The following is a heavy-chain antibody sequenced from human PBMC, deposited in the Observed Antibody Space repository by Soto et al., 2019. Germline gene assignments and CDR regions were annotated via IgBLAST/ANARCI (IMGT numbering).Heavy chain of an antibody. V-gene: IGHV3-64D*06. CDR3: VKDRYVDY. Sequence: GGSLRLSCSVFGFAFSNYAMHWVRQAPGKGLQYVSSISSNGGSTYYADSVKGRFTISRDNSKNALYLQMSSLRLEDTAVYYCVKDRYVDYWGQGSLVTVSS. CDR1: GFAFSNYA. J-gene: IGHJ4*02. CDR2: ISSNGGST.